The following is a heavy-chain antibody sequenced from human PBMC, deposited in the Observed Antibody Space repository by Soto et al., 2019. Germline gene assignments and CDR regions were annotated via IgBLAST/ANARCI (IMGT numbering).Heavy chain of an antibody. V-gene: IGHV3-64D*06. Sequence: QAGGSLRLSCLASGFTFSMFSMHWVRQAPGKGLEYVSGISSNGDSTYYADSVKGRFTISRDNSKNTLYLQMSSLRAVDTAVYYCLHPWSTVQIPLNWGQAPLVTVS. D-gene: IGHD4-17*01. CDR2: ISSNGDST. J-gene: IGHJ4*02. CDR3: LHPWSTVQIPLN. CDR1: GFTFSMFS.